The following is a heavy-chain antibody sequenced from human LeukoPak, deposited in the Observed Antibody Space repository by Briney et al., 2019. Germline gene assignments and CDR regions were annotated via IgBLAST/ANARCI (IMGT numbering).Heavy chain of an antibody. CDR2: INTDGRSI. J-gene: IGHJ4*02. D-gene: IGHD3-22*01. Sequence: GGSLRLSCAASGFTFSTYWMHWVRQAPGRGLVWVSRINTDGRSISYAGSVKGRFTISRDNAKNTLYLQMNSLRVEDTAVYYCAREFTPSVYYDSSGYYDYWGQGTLVTVSS. V-gene: IGHV3-74*01. CDR3: AREFTPSVYYDSSGYYDY. CDR1: GFTFSTYW.